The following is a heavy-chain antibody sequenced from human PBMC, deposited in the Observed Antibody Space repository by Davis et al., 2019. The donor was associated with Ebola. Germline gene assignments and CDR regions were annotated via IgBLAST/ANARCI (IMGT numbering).Heavy chain of an antibody. CDR1: GYTFTSYD. CDR2: MNPNSGNT. J-gene: IGHJ4*02. V-gene: IGHV1-8*01. Sequence: AASVKVSCKASGYTFTSYDINWVRQATGQGLEWMGWMNPNSGNTGYAQKFQGRVTMTRNTSISTAYMELSSLRSEDTAVYYCARGRFLEWLSVALINREPTIFDYWGQGTLVTVSS. D-gene: IGHD3-3*01. CDR3: ARGRFLEWLSVALINREPTIFDY.